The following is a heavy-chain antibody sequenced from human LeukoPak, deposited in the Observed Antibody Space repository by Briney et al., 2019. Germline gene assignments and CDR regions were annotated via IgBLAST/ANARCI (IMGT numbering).Heavy chain of an antibody. CDR1: GYTFTSYG. J-gene: IGHJ5*02. D-gene: IGHD6-13*01. V-gene: IGHV1-18*01. Sequence: ASVKVSCKASGYTFTSYGISWVRQAPGQGLEWMGWISAYNGNTNYAQKLQGRVTMTTDTSTSTAYMELRSLRSDDTAVYYCARFVAAAGITCSAPWGKGPLVTFSS. CDR3: ARFVAAAGITCSAP. CDR2: ISAYNGNT.